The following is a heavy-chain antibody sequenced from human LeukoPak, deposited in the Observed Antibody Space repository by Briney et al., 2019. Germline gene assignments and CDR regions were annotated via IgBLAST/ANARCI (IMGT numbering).Heavy chain of an antibody. D-gene: IGHD6-25*01. Sequence: SETLSLTCNVSGVSISSSSYYWGWILQPPGKGLEWIGSIYSSGSTYYNSSLKSRVTISIDTSKNQVSLKMSSVTAADTAVYYCAKSGGYSLIDYWGQGTLVTVSS. CDR2: IYSSGST. V-gene: IGHV4-39*01. CDR1: GVSISSSSYY. J-gene: IGHJ4*01. CDR3: AKSGGYSLIDY.